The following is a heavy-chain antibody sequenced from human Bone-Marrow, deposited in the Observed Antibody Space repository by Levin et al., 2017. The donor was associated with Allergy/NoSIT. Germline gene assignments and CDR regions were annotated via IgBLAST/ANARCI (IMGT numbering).Heavy chain of an antibody. Sequence: GGSLRLSCAVSGITFNNYTLTWVRQAPGKGLEWVSSISSTSAYIHYADSVEGRFTISRDNAKKSLYLQMNSLRAEDTAIYYCASRITVSGGLDVWGQGTTVTVSS. V-gene: IGHV3-21*01. CDR2: ISSTSAYI. CDR1: GITFNNYT. D-gene: IGHD6-19*01. CDR3: ASRITVSGGLDV. J-gene: IGHJ6*02.